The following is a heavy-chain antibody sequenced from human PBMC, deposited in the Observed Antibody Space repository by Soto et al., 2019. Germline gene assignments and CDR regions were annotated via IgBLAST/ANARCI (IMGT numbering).Heavy chain of an antibody. CDR2: ICYSGST. Sequence: SETLSLTCTVSGGSINSYCWSWIRQPPGRGLEWIGYICYSGSTNYNPSLKSRVTISVDTSKNQFSLKLSSMTAADTAVYYCARGGYSNGYDYDYWGQGTLVTVSS. CDR1: GGSINSYC. D-gene: IGHD5-18*01. CDR3: ARGGYSNGYDYDY. J-gene: IGHJ4*02. V-gene: IGHV4-59*01.